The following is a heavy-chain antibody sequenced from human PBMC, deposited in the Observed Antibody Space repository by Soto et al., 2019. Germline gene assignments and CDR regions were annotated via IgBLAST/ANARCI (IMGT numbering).Heavy chain of an antibody. V-gene: IGHV1-18*01. D-gene: IGHD3-10*01. CDR2: ISAYNGNT. Sequence: ASVKVSCKASGYTFTSYGISWVRQAPGQGLEWMGWISAYNGNTNYAQKLQGRVTMTTDTSTSTAYMELRSLRSDDTAVYYCARDSAGRGVQKSNYFDYWGQGTLVTVSS. CDR1: GYTFTSYG. J-gene: IGHJ4*02. CDR3: ARDSAGRGVQKSNYFDY.